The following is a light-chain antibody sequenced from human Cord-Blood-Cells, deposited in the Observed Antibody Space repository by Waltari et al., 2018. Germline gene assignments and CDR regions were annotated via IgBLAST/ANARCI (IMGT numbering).Light chain of an antibody. CDR1: SGHSSYA. V-gene: IGLV4-69*01. CDR2: LNSDGSH. Sequence: QLVLTQSPSASASLGASVKLTCTLRSGHSSYAIAWHQQQPEKGPRYLMKLNSDGSHSKGDGIPDRFSGSSSGAERSLTISSLQSEDEADYYCQTWGTGNWVFGGGTKLTVL. J-gene: IGLJ3*02. CDR3: QTWGTGNWV.